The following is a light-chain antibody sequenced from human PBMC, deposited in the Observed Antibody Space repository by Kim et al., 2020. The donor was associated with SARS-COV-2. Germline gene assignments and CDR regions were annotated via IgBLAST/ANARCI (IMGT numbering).Light chain of an antibody. CDR1: GNNVGNEG. V-gene: IGLV10-54*01. CDR3: SAWDSSLSALV. Sequence: QAGLTQPPSVSKALGQTATLTCTGNGNNVGNEGAAWLQQHQGHPPKLLSYRDDNRPSGISERLSASRSGNTASLTITGLQPEDEADYYCSAWDSSLSALVFGGGTQLTVL. CDR2: RDD. J-gene: IGLJ3*02.